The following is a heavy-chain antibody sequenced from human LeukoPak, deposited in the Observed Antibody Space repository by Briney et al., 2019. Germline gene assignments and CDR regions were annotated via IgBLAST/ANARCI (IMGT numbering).Heavy chain of an antibody. CDR1: GFTFSSSA. CDR3: AKCPHYYDSSGFLN. J-gene: IGHJ4*02. D-gene: IGHD3-22*01. CDR2: ISGSGSGGST. Sequence: GGSLRLSCAASGFTFSSSAMSWVRQAPGKGLEWVSSISGSGSGGSTYYADSVKGRFTISRDNSKNTLYLQMNSLRAEDTAVYYCAKCPHYYDSSGFLNWGQGTLVTVSS. V-gene: IGHV3-23*01.